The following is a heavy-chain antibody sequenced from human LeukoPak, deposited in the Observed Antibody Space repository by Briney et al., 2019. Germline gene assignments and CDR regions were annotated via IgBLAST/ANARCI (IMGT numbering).Heavy chain of an antibody. CDR3: ARTGDYGDYEADY. CDR2: INPNSGGT. V-gene: IGHV1-2*02. CDR1: GYTFTGYY. D-gene: IGHD4-17*01. Sequence: GASVKVSCKASGYTFTGYYMHWVRQAPGQGLEWMGWINPNSGGTNYAQKFQGRVTMTRGTSISTAYMELSRLRSDDTAVYYCARTGDYGDYEADYWGQGTLVTVPS. J-gene: IGHJ4*02.